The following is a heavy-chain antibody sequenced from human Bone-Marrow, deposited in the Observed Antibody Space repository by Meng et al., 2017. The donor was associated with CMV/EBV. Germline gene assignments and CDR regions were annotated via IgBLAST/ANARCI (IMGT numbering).Heavy chain of an antibody. D-gene: IGHD5-24*01. CDR1: GFTFDDYG. V-gene: IGHV3-20*04. Sequence: GESLKISCAASGFTFDDYGMSWVRQAPGKGLEWVSGINWNGGSTGYADSVKGRFTISRDNAKNSLYLQMNSLRAEDMALYYCAKDGGWLQFTHGMDVWGQGTTVTGSS. CDR3: AKDGGWLQFTHGMDV. J-gene: IGHJ6*01. CDR2: INWNGGST.